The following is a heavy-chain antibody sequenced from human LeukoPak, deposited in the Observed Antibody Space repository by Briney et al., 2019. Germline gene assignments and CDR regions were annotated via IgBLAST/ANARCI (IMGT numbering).Heavy chain of an antibody. CDR3: ARAYYGSGTYYSPIDY. CDR1: GFTFSSYS. V-gene: IGHV3-21*01. D-gene: IGHD3-10*01. Sequence: GGSLRLSCAASGFTFSSYSMNWVRQAPGKGLEWVSSISSSSSYIYYADSVKGRFTISRDNAKNTLYLQMISLRAEDTAVYYCARAYYGSGTYYSPIDYWGQGTLVTVSS. J-gene: IGHJ4*02. CDR2: ISSSSSYI.